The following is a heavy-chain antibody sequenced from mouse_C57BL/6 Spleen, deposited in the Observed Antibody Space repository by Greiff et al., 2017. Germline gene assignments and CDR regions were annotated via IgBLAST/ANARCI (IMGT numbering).Heavy chain of an antibody. V-gene: IGHV1-59*01. J-gene: IGHJ2*01. CDR3: ARGRTTVVATGDY. CDR1: GYTFTSYW. D-gene: IGHD1-1*01. Sequence: QVQLQQPGAELVRPGTSVKLSCKASGYTFTSYWMHWVKQRPGQGLEWIGVIDPSDSYTNYNQNFKGKSTLTVDTSSSTAYMQLSSLTSADSAVYYSARGRTTVVATGDYWGKGTTLTVSS. CDR2: IDPSDSYT.